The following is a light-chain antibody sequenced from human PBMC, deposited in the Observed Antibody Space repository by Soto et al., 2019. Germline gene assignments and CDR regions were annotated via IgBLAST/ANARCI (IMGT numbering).Light chain of an antibody. CDR1: QSVSSS. V-gene: IGKV3-15*01. CDR3: QQYYSFPYT. Sequence: EIVMTQSPATLSVSPGERATLSCRASQSVSSSLAWYQQKPGQAPRLLIYGASTRATGIPARFSGSGSGTEFTLTISSLQSEDFATYYCQQYYSFPYTFGQGTKLEIK. J-gene: IGKJ2*01. CDR2: GAS.